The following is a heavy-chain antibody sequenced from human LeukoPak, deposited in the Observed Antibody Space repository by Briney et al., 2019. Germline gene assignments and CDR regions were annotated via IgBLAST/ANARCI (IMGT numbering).Heavy chain of an antibody. CDR2: VYYSGRT. D-gene: IGHD6-19*01. CDR3: ARVRDSSGWYGGDY. Sequence: SETLSLTCTVSGGSISSYYWSWIRQPPGKGLEWIGYVYYSGRTNYNPSLKSRVTISVDTSKNQFSLKLSSVTAADTAVYYCARVRDSSGWYGGDYWGQGTLVTVSS. V-gene: IGHV4-59*01. J-gene: IGHJ4*02. CDR1: GGSISSYY.